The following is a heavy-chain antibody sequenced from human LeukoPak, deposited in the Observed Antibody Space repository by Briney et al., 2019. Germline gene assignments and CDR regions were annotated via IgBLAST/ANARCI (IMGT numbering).Heavy chain of an antibody. Sequence: PGGSLILSCTASGFTFGDYAMSWVRQAPGKGLEWVGFIRSKAYGGTTEYAASVKGRFTISRDDSKRIAYLQMNSLKTEDTAVYYCTRDLQFEADVWGKGTTVTVSS. CDR2: IRSKAYGGTT. CDR3: TRDLQFEADV. J-gene: IGHJ6*04. D-gene: IGHD4-11*01. CDR1: GFTFGDYA. V-gene: IGHV3-49*04.